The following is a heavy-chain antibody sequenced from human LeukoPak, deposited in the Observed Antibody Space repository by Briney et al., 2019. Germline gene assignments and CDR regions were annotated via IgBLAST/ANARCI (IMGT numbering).Heavy chain of an antibody. CDR1: GGSFSGYY. Sequence: SETLSLTCAVYGGSFSGYYWSWIRQPPGKGLEWIGEINHSGSTNYNPPLKSRVTISVDTPKNQFSLKLSSVTAADTAVYYCARGVGYCSGGSCYPDYFDYWGQGTLVTVSS. V-gene: IGHV4-34*01. J-gene: IGHJ4*02. CDR2: INHSGST. CDR3: ARGVGYCSGGSCYPDYFDY. D-gene: IGHD2-15*01.